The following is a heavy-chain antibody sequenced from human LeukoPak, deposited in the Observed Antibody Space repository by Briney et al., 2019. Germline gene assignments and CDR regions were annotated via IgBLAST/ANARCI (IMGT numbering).Heavy chain of an antibody. Sequence: GRSLRLSCAASGFTFSSYVIHWVRQAPGKGLEWVAIISYDGNNKYYADSVKGRFTISRDNSKNTVYLQMNSLTAEDTAVYYCARALPRSGLKNGFDIWGQGTMVTVSS. J-gene: IGHJ3*02. CDR2: ISYDGNNK. CDR3: ARALPRSGLKNGFDI. D-gene: IGHD5-12*01. CDR1: GFTFSSYV. V-gene: IGHV3-30*04.